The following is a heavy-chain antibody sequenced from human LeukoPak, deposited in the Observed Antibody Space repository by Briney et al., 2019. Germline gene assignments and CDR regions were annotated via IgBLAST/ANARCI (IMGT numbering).Heavy chain of an antibody. CDR3: AKDLVSI. V-gene: IGHV3-23*01. Sequence: PGGSLRLSCAASGFTFTTSAMSWVRQAPGKGLEWVSGISYSGGSTNYADSVKGRFTISRDNSKYTLYLQVNSLRADDTATYYCAKDLVSIWGQGTLVTVSS. J-gene: IGHJ4*02. CDR1: GFTFTTSA. CDR2: ISYSGGST. D-gene: IGHD6-6*01.